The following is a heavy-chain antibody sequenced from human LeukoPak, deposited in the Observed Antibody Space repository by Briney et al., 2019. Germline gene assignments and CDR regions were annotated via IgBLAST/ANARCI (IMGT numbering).Heavy chain of an antibody. J-gene: IGHJ4*02. Sequence: GGSLRLSCTASGVTLSNYAMHWVRRPPGRGLEWVAVISFDGTNKYYGDSVEGRFSVSRDNSKNTLYLQMDSLRHDDTAIYYCATDYGDYEPIDYWGQGTLVTVSS. CDR2: ISFDGTNK. D-gene: IGHD4-17*01. V-gene: IGHV3-30*04. CDR3: ATDYGDYEPIDY. CDR1: GVTLSNYA.